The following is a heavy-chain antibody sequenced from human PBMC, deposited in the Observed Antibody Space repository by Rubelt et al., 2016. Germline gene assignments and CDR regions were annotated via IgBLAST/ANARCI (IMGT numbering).Heavy chain of an antibody. CDR2: FDPEDGET. D-gene: IGHD6-6*01. J-gene: IGHJ1*01. V-gene: IGHV1-24*01. Sequence: QVQLVQSGAEVKKPGASVKVSCKVSGYTLTELSMHWVRQAPGKGLEWMGGFDPEDGETIYAQKFQGRVTMTRNTSKSTAYMELGSLGSEDTAVYYCARYSEQLVLWGQGTLVTVSS. CDR1: GYTLTELS. CDR3: ARYSEQLVL.